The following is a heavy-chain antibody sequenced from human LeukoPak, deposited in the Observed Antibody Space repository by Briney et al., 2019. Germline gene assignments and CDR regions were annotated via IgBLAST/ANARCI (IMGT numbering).Heavy chain of an antibody. J-gene: IGHJ4*02. V-gene: IGHV3-48*02. D-gene: IGHD4-11*01. Sequence: GGSLRLSCAASGFTFSNYSMNWVRQAPGKGLEWVSYISSSSSTIYYADSVKGRFTISRDNAKNSLYLQMNSPRDEDTAVYYCARESDDYSNYAFIDYWGQGTLVTVSS. CDR3: ARESDDYSNYAFIDY. CDR1: GFTFSNYS. CDR2: ISSSSSTI.